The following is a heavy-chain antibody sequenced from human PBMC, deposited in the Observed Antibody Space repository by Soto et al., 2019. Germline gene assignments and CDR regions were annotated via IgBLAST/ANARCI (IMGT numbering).Heavy chain of an antibody. J-gene: IGHJ6*02. V-gene: IGHV1-69*11. CDR1: GGTFSSSG. CDR2: IVPSLDTT. Sequence: QLHLVQSGTEVKKPGSSVKVSCKSSGGTFSSSGFSWVRQAPGQGLEWMGMIVPSLDTTNYAQTFQARVTITADEVTSTAYMELRSLRSEDTAVYYCARWPQPRYTADPYAVDFWGQGTRVRVSS. D-gene: IGHD1-20*01. CDR3: ARWPQPRYTADPYAVDF.